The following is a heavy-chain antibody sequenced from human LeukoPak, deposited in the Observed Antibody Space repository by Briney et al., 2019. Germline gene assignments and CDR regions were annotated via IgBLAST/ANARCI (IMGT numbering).Heavy chain of an antibody. J-gene: IGHJ4*02. V-gene: IGHV3-23*01. Sequence: GGSLRLSCAASGFTFSTYSMSWVRQAPGKGLEWLSDISGSSASTYSADSVKGRFTISRDNSKNTLYLQMNSLRAEDTAVYYCARERSLAGSGSHFDYWGQGTLVTVSS. CDR2: ISGSSAST. D-gene: IGHD3-10*01. CDR3: ARERSLAGSGSHFDY. CDR1: GFTFSTYS.